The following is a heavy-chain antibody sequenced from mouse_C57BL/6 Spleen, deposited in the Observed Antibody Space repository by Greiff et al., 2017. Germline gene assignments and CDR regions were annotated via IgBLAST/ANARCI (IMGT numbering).Heavy chain of an antibody. D-gene: IGHD2-3*01. CDR1: GYTFTSYT. CDR2: INPSSGST. Sequence: VQLQQSGAELARPGASVKMSCKASGYTFTSYTMHWVKQRPGQGLEWIGYINPSSGSTKYNQKFKAKATLTADKSSCTAYMQLRSLTSEDSSVYCWARTIYDGYYWCAMDYWGQGTSVTVSS. V-gene: IGHV1-4*01. J-gene: IGHJ4*01. CDR3: ARTIYDGYYWCAMDY.